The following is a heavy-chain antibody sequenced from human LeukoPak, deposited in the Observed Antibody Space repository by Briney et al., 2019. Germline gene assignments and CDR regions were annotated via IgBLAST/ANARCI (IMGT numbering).Heavy chain of an antibody. CDR3: ARGPLVRLPSSFDP. Sequence: ASVKVSCKASGYTFTSYDINWVRQATGQGLEWTGWMNPNSGNTGSAQRFQGRVTMTRDTSRSTAYMELRSLTSEDTAVYYCARGPLVRLPSSFDPWGQGTLVTVSS. CDR1: GYTFTSYD. J-gene: IGHJ5*02. CDR2: MNPNSGNT. V-gene: IGHV1-8*01. D-gene: IGHD3-16*02.